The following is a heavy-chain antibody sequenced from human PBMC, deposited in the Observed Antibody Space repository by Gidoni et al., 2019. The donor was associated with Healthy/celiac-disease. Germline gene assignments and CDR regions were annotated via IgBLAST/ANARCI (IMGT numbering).Heavy chain of an antibody. J-gene: IGHJ4*02. CDR2: ISSSSSYI. CDR3: ARDPVDYVWGSYRPDY. CDR1: GFTFSSYS. D-gene: IGHD3-16*02. Sequence: EVQLVESGGGLVKPGGSLRLSCAASGFTFSSYSMNWVRQAPGKGLEWVSSISSSSSYIYYADSVKGRFTISRDNAKNSLYLQMNSLRAEDTAVYYCARDPVDYVWGSYRPDYWGQGTLVTVSS. V-gene: IGHV3-21*01.